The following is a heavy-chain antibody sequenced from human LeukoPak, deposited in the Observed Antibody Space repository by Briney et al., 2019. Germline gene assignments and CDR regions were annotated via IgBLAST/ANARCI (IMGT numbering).Heavy chain of an antibody. D-gene: IGHD3-9*01. CDR1: GGSISSYY. J-gene: IGHJ6*02. CDR3: ARGYDILTGYYRYYYYGMDV. CDR2: IYYSGST. V-gene: IGHV4-59*01. Sequence: SETLSLTCTVSGGSISSYYWSWIRQPPGKGLEWIGYIYYSGSTNYNPSLKSRVTISIDTSKNQFSLKLSSVTAADTAVYYCARGYDILTGYYRYYYYGMDVWGQGTTVTVSS.